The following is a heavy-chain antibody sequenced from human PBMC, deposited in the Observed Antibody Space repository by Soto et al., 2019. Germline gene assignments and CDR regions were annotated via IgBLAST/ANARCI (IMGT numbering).Heavy chain of an antibody. CDR2: ISAYNGNT. D-gene: IGHD5-18*01. J-gene: IGHJ5*02. Sequence: KGLEWMGWISAYNGNTNYAQKFQDRVTMTTDTSTSTAYMELRSLRSDDTAVYYCARVWLASIATNWFDPWGQGTLVTVSS. CDR3: ARVWLASIATNWFDP. V-gene: IGHV1-18*01.